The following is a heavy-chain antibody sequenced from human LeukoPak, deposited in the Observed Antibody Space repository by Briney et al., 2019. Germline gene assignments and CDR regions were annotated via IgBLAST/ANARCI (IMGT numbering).Heavy chain of an antibody. D-gene: IGHD3-22*01. V-gene: IGHV1-69*05. J-gene: IGHJ4*02. CDR1: GGTFSSYA. Sequence: ASVKVSCKASGGTFSSYAISWVRQAPGQGLEWMGRIIPIFGTANYAQKFQGRVTITTDESTRTAYMELSSLRSEDTAVYYCARARKGYYYDSSGYGDFDYWGQGTLVTVSS. CDR3: ARARKGYYYDSSGYGDFDY. CDR2: IIPIFGTA.